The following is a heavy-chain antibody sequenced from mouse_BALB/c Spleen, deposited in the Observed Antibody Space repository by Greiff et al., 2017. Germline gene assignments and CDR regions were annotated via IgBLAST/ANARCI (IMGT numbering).Heavy chain of an antibody. CDR3: ARLTGTFAY. V-gene: IGHV1-4*02. CDR2: INPSSGYT. CDR1: GYTFTSYT. J-gene: IGHJ3*01. D-gene: IGHD4-1*01. Sequence: QVQLKESAAELARPGASVKMSCKASGYTFTSYTMHWVKQRPGQGLEWIGYINPSSGYTEYNQKFKDKTTLTADKSSSTAYMQLSSLTSEDSAVYYCARLTGTFAYWGQGTLVTVSA.